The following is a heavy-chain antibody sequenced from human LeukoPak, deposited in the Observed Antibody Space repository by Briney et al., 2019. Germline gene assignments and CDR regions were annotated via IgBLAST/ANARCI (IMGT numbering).Heavy chain of an antibody. Sequence: ASVTISFKASGYTFTIYGISWVRQAPGQGLEWMGWISAYNGNTNYAQKLQGRVTMTTDTSTSTTYMELRSLRSDDTAVYYCARGSYVWGSYRPEATFDFDYWGQGTLVTVSS. J-gene: IGHJ4*02. D-gene: IGHD3-16*02. CDR2: ISAYNGNT. CDR3: ARGSYVWGSYRPEATFDFDY. CDR1: GYTFTIYG. V-gene: IGHV1-18*01.